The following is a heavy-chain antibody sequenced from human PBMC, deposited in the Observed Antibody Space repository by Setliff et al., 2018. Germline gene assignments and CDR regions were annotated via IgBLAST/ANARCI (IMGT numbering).Heavy chain of an antibody. V-gene: IGHV1-8*02. CDR2: MSPDNGRA. D-gene: IGHD5-18*01. CDR1: GDIFSNSH. CDR3: VRGPRQPSYGFPLRPFDI. J-gene: IGHJ3*02. Sequence: VASVKVSCKASGDIFSNSHINWVRQATGQGLEWMGWMSPDNGRAGYTQKFQGRVTMTRDTSISTAYLELNSLRSGDTAVYYCVRGPRQPSYGFPLRPFDIWGQGTMVTVSS.